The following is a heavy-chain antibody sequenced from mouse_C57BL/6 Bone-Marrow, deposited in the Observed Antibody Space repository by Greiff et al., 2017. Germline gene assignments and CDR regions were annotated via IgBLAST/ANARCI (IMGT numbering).Heavy chain of an antibody. CDR3: ARGGGDYYGY. CDR2: INPGSGGT. Sequence: QVQLQQSGAELVRPGTSVKVSCKASGYAFTNYLIEWVKQRPGQGLEWIGVINPGSGGTNYNEKFKGKATLTADKSSSTAYMQLSSLTSEDSAVYFCARGGGDYYGYWGQGTTLTVAS. D-gene: IGHD1-1*01. CDR1: GYAFTNYL. V-gene: IGHV1-54*01. J-gene: IGHJ2*01.